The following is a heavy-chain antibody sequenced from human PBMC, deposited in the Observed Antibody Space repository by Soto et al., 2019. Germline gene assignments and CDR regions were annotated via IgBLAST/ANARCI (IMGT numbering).Heavy chain of an antibody. J-gene: IGHJ6*02. D-gene: IGHD7-27*01. CDR3: ARARGLLGIGNYYYGMDV. Sequence: ESGGGVVQPGRSLRLSCAASGFTFSSYAMHWVRQAPGKGLEWVAVISYDGSNKYYADSVKGRVTISRDNSKNTLYLQMNSLRAEDTAVYYCARARGLLGIGNYYYGMDVWGQRTTVTVSS. CDR2: ISYDGSNK. CDR1: GFTFSSYA. V-gene: IGHV3-30-3*01.